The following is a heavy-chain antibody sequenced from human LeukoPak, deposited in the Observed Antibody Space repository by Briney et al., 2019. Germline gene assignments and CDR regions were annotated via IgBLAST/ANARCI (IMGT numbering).Heavy chain of an antibody. V-gene: IGHV1-2*06. CDR3: ARDSWVQLWLPEY. D-gene: IGHD5-18*01. J-gene: IGHJ4*02. Sequence: ASVKVSCKASGYTFTDYYINWVRQAPGQGLEWMGRISPNSGGTNYARKFQGRVTTTRDTSISTAFMELDRLTSDDTAVYFCARDSWVQLWLPEYWGQGTLVTVSS. CDR1: GYTFTDYY. CDR2: ISPNSGGT.